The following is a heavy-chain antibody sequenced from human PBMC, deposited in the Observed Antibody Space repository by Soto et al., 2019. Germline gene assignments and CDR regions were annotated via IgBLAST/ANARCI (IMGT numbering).Heavy chain of an antibody. CDR3: ARGFRAAQKVPFDY. V-gene: IGHV1-69*13. CDR1: GGTFSSCA. J-gene: IGHJ4*02. D-gene: IGHD3-10*01. Sequence: SVKVSCKASGGTFSSCAISWVRQAPGQGLEWMGGIIPIFGTANYAQKFQGRVTITADESTSTAYMELSSLRSEDTAVYYCARGFRAAQKVPFDYWGQGTLVTVSS. CDR2: IIPIFGTA.